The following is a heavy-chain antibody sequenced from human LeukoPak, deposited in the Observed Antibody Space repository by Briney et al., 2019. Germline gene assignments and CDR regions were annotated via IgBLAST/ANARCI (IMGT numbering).Heavy chain of an antibody. CDR2: IYYSGST. V-gene: IGHV4-59*08. J-gene: IGHJ3*02. D-gene: IGHD6-19*01. CDR1: GGSISSYY. CDR3: ASGSGWYSSGLYAFDI. Sequence: SETLSLTCTVSGGSISSYYWSWIRQPPGKGLEWIGYIYYSGSTNYNPSLKSRVTISVDTSKNQFSLKRSSVTAADTAVYYCASGSGWYSSGLYAFDIWGQGTMVTVSS.